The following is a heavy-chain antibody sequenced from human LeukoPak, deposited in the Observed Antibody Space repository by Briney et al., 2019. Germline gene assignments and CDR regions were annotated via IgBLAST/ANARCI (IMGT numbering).Heavy chain of an antibody. D-gene: IGHD3-10*01. Sequence: PSETLSLTCTVSGGSISSYYWSWIRQPPGKGLEWIGYIYYSGSTTYNAAPKSRVTISVDTSKTQSSLKLSSVTAADTAVYYCARHHGRLWFGELFDAFDIWGQRTMVTVSS. CDR2: IYYSGST. CDR1: GGSISSYY. J-gene: IGHJ3*02. CDR3: ARHHGRLWFGELFDAFDI. V-gene: IGHV4-59*08.